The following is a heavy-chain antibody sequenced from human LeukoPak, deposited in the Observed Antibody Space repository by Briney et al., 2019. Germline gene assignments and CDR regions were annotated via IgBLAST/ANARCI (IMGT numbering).Heavy chain of an antibody. CDR3: ARLVDYGDYSYFDY. Sequence: HGESLKISCKNSGYSFTIYWTGWVRQMPGKGLEWMGIINGGNSDTRYSPSFQGQVTISADKSISTAYLQWSSLKASDTAMYYCARLVDYGDYSYFDYWGQGTLVTVSS. D-gene: IGHD4-17*01. CDR1: GYSFTIYW. J-gene: IGHJ4*02. V-gene: IGHV5-51*01. CDR2: INGGNSDT.